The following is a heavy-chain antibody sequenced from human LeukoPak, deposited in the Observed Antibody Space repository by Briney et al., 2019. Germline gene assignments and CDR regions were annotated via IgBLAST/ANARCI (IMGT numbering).Heavy chain of an antibody. Sequence: PGRSLRLSCAASGFTFSSYGIHWVRQAPGKGLEWVAVISSDGSNKYYVDSVKGRFTISRDNSKNTLYLQMNSLRPEDTAVYYCAKDLKDYYHSSGYYYGAFDMWGQGTMVTVSS. V-gene: IGHV3-30*18. D-gene: IGHD3-22*01. CDR3: AKDLKDYYHSSGYYYGAFDM. CDR1: GFTFSSYG. J-gene: IGHJ3*02. CDR2: ISSDGSNK.